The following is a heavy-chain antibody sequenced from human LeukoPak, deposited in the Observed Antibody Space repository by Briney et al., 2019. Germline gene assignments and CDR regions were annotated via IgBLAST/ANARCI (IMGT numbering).Heavy chain of an antibody. J-gene: IGHJ3*02. Sequence: GGSLRLSRAASGFTFSDYYMSWIRQAPGKGLEWVSYISSSGSTIYYADSVKGRFTISRDNAKNSLYLQMNSLRAEDTAVYYCARDREYQLLTYAFDIWGQGTMVTVSS. CDR3: ARDREYQLLTYAFDI. D-gene: IGHD2-2*01. V-gene: IGHV3-11*01. CDR1: GFTFSDYY. CDR2: ISSSGSTI.